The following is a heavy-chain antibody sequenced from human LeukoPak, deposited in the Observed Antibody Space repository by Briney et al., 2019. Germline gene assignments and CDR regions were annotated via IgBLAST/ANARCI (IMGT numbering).Heavy chain of an antibody. CDR1: GGSISSSNYY. D-gene: IGHD1-26*01. J-gene: IGHJ4*02. Sequence: PSETLSLTCTVSGGSISSSNYYWGWIRQPPGKGLEWIGGIYYSGSTYYNPSLKSRVTISVDTSKNQFSLKLSSVTAADTAVYYCASPSGTYYSRFHYWGQGALVTVSS. CDR2: IYYSGST. V-gene: IGHV4-39*01. CDR3: ASPSGTYYSRFHY.